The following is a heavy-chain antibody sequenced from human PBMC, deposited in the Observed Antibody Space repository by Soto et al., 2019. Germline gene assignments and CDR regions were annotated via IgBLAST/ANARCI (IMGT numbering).Heavy chain of an antibody. Sequence: GGSLRLSCAASGFTFSSYAMSWVRQAPGKGLEWVSAISGSGGSTYYADSVKGRFTISRDNAKNTLYLQMNSLRAEDTAVYYCAREVWFGELLDWFDPWGQGTLVTVSS. D-gene: IGHD3-10*01. CDR2: ISGSGGST. V-gene: IGHV3-23*01. CDR3: AREVWFGELLDWFDP. CDR1: GFTFSSYA. J-gene: IGHJ5*02.